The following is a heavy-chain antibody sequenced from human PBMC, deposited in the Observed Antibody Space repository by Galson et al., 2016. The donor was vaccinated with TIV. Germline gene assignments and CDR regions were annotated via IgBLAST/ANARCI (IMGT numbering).Heavy chain of an antibody. V-gene: IGHV3-11*06. D-gene: IGHD1-14*01. Sequence: GRFTLSRANAKNSLYLQMNSLRAEDTAVYYCARDSERLEKGISLVGAFDIWGQGTMVTVSS. CDR3: ARDSERLEKGISLVGAFDI. J-gene: IGHJ3*02.